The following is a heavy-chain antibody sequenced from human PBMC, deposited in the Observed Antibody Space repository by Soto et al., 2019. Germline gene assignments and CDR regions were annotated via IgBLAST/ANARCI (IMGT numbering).Heavy chain of an antibody. J-gene: IGHJ3*02. CDR3: ARSMVRGVISRGDAFDI. CDR1: GFTFSSYS. Sequence: GGSLRLSCAASGFTFSSYSMNWVRQAPGKGLEWVSSISSSSSYIYYADSVKGRFTISRDNAKNSLYLQMNSLRAEDTAVYYCARSMVRGVISRGDAFDIWGQGTMVTVSS. D-gene: IGHD3-10*01. V-gene: IGHV3-21*01. CDR2: ISSSSSYI.